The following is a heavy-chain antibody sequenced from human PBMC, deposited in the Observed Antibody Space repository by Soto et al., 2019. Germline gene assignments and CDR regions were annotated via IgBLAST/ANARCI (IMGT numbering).Heavy chain of an antibody. D-gene: IGHD6-25*01. CDR1: GFTFSSYW. Sequence: EVQLVESGGGLVQPGGSLRLSCAASGFTFSSYWMHWVRQAPGKGLVCVSRINSDGISTGYEDSVKGRLTISRDNAKNTLYLQRISLRAEDTAVYYCARWRRYGMDVWGQVTTVTVSS. CDR2: INSDGIST. J-gene: IGHJ6*02. V-gene: IGHV3-74*01. CDR3: ARWRRYGMDV.